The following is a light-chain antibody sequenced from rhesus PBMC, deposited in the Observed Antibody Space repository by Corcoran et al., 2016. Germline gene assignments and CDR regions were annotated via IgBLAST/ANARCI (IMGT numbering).Light chain of an antibody. Sequence: QVTQSPSSLSASVGDRVTITCRASEIVNNFLNWYQQKPGKAPKPLFSKASTLQSGVPSRFSGSGSGTEYTFTISSLQPEDVASYYCQQGYGIPFTFGPGTKLDIK. CDR1: EIVNNF. V-gene: IGKV1-74*01. CDR2: KAS. CDR3: QQGYGIPFT. J-gene: IGKJ3*01.